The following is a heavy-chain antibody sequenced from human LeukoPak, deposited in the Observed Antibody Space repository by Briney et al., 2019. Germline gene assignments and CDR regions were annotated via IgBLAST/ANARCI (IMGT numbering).Heavy chain of an antibody. D-gene: IGHD6-19*01. CDR2: IYYSGST. CDR3: ARDPVDKQWLEVYY. CDR1: GGSISSGGYY. J-gene: IGHJ4*02. Sequence: PSQTLSLTCTVSGGSISSGGYYWSWIRQHPGKGLEWIGYIYYSGSTYYNPSLKSRVTISEDTSKNQFSLKLSSVTAADTAVYYCARDPVDKQWLEVYYWGQGTLVTVSS. V-gene: IGHV4-31*03.